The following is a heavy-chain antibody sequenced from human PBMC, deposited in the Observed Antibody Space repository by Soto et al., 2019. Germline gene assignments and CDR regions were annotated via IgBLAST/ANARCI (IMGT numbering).Heavy chain of an antibody. D-gene: IGHD1-26*01. CDR3: AREIVGRTGGE. CDR1: GYTFVSYG. CDR2: ITPNNGNT. J-gene: IGHJ4*02. Sequence: ASVKVSCKASGYTFVSYGISWVRQAPGQGPEWLGWITPNNGNTKYVQRLQGRVNMTTDTSTSTAYMELRSLRSDDTAVYYCAREIVGRTGGEWGQGTLVTVSS. V-gene: IGHV1-18*01.